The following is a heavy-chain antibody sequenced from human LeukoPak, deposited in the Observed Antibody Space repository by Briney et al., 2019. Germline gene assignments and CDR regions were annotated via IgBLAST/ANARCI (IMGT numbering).Heavy chain of an antibody. CDR1: GGSFSGYY. CDR3: ARGKPGGYCSSTSCPPYFDY. V-gene: IGHV4-34*01. D-gene: IGHD2-2*01. J-gene: IGHJ4*02. CDR2: INHSGST. Sequence: PSETLSLTCAVYGGSFSGYYWSWIRQPPGKGLEWIGEINHSGSTNYNPSLKSRVTISVDTSKNQFPLKLSSVTAADTAVYYCARGKPGGYCSSTSCPPYFDYWGQGTLVTVSS.